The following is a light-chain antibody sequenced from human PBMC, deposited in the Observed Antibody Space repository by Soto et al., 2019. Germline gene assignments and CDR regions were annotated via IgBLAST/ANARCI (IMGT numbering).Light chain of an antibody. Sequence: EIVMTQSPATLSVSPGERATLSCRASQSVSSNLAWYQQKPGQAPRLLIYGASTRSTGIPARFSGRGSGTEFNLNISSLQSEDFAVYYCQQYNNCPPYTFGQGTKLEMK. J-gene: IGKJ2*01. V-gene: IGKV3-15*01. CDR3: QQYNNCPPYT. CDR2: GAS. CDR1: QSVSSN.